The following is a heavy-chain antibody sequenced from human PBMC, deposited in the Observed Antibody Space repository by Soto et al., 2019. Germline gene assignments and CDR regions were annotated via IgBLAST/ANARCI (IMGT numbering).Heavy chain of an antibody. CDR1: GFTFSSYG. D-gene: IGHD3-22*01. V-gene: IGHV3-30*18. J-gene: IGHJ4*02. CDR3: AKARAYYYDSSALGDY. Sequence: QVQLVESAGVVVQPGRSLRLSSAASGFTFSSYGMHWVRQAPGKGLEWVAVISYDGSNKYYADSVKCRFTISRDNSKNTLYLQMNSLRAEDTAVYYCAKARAYYYDSSALGDYWGQGTLVTVSS. CDR2: ISYDGSNK.